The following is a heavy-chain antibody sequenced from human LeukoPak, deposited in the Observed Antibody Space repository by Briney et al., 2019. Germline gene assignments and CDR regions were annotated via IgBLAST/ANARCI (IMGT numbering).Heavy chain of an antibody. CDR2: ISTSTSYI. CDR3: AGKLARSWYPGWAFDI. CDR1: GFTFRTYS. D-gene: IGHD6-13*01. J-gene: IGHJ3*02. V-gene: IGHV3-21*04. Sequence: GGSLRLSCAASGFTFRTYSMNWVRQAPGKGLEWVSSISTSTSYIYYADSVKGRFTISRDNAKNSLYLQMNSLRAEDTALYYCAGKLARSWYPGWAFDIWGQGTMVTVSS.